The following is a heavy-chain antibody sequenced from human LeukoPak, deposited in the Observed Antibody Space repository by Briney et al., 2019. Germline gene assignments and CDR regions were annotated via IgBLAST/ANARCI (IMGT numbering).Heavy chain of an antibody. D-gene: IGHD3-3*01. Sequence: ASVKVSCKVSGYTLTELSMHWVRQAPGKGLEGMGGFDPEDGETIYAQKFQGRVTMTEDTSTDTAYMELSSLRSEDTAVYYCATPIFGTQLYYMDVWGKGTPVTVSS. CDR1: GYTLTELS. J-gene: IGHJ6*03. V-gene: IGHV1-24*01. CDR3: ATPIFGTQLYYMDV. CDR2: FDPEDGET.